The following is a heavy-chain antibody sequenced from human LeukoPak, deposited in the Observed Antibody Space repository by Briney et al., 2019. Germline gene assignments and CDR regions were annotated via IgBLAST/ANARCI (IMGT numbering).Heavy chain of an antibody. Sequence: PGGSLRLSCAGSGFTFSGYGMSWVRQAPGKGLEWVSGLSDSGVTTYYADSVKGRFTISRDNAKNTLYLQMNSLRAEDTAIYYCAKQRGIYMYRPFVDWGQGTLVTVSS. D-gene: IGHD2-15*01. J-gene: IGHJ4*02. CDR3: AKQRGIYMYRPFVD. CDR1: GFTFSGYG. V-gene: IGHV3-23*01. CDR2: LSDSGVTT.